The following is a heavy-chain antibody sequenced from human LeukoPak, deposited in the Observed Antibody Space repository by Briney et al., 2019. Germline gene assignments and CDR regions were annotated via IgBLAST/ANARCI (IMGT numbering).Heavy chain of an antibody. CDR3: SGRSESDSIH. Sequence: PGGSLRLSCAASGFTFSNYWMNGVRQAPGKGLEWVANIKPDGSDKVYVDSVKGRFTISRDNAKNSVYLQLNSLRAEDTGVYYCSGRSESDSIHWGQGTLVTVSS. CDR1: GFTFSNYW. J-gene: IGHJ4*02. CDR2: IKPDGSDK. V-gene: IGHV3-7*01. D-gene: IGHD4-11*01.